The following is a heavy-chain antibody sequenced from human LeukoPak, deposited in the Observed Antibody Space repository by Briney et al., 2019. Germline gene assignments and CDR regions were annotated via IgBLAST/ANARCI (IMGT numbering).Heavy chain of an antibody. D-gene: IGHD3/OR15-3a*01. CDR1: GYTITSYY. V-gene: IGHV1-46*01. Sequence: ASVKVSCKASGYTITSYYMNWVRQAPGQGLEWMGIINPSSGRTTYAQKFQGRVTMTRDTSTSTVYMELTSLRSEDTAVFYCARGGLPARPWFDPWGQGTLVTVSS. J-gene: IGHJ5*02. CDR2: INPSSGRT. CDR3: ARGGLPARPWFDP.